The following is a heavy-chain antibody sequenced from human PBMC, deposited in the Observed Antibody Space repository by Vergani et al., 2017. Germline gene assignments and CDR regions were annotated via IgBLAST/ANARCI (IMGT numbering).Heavy chain of an antibody. D-gene: IGHD5-18*01. CDR1: GYTFTSYA. CDR2: INAGNGNT. V-gene: IGHV1-3*01. Sequence: QVQLVQSGAEVKKPGASVKVSCKASGYTFTSYAMHWVRQAPGQRLEWMGWINAGNGNTKYSQKFQGRVTITRDTSASTAYMELSRLRSEDTAVYYCAVWPVDTAMAHFDYWGQGTLVTVSS. CDR3: AVWPVDTAMAHFDY. J-gene: IGHJ4*02.